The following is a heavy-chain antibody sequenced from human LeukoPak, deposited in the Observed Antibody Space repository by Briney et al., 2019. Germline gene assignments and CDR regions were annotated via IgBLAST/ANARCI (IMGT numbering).Heavy chain of an antibody. CDR3: AREVRAGFDY. CDR1: GFTFSDYY. V-gene: IGHV3-11*01. CDR2: ISSSSSTI. D-gene: IGHD6-19*01. J-gene: IGHJ4*02. Sequence: GGSLRLSCAASGFTFSDYYMSWIRQAPGKGLEWVSYISSSSSTIYYADSVKGRFAISRDNAKISLYLQMNSLRAEDTAVYYCAREVRAGFDYWGQGTLVTVSS.